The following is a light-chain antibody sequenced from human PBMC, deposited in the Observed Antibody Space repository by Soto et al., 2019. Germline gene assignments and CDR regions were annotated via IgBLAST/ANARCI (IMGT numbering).Light chain of an antibody. V-gene: IGKV3-11*01. J-gene: IGKJ4*01. CDR1: QSVGSY. CDR3: QQRSDWPST. Sequence: EIVLTQSPATLSLSPGDRATLSCRASQSVGSYLGWYQQRPGQAPRLLIYDASNRATGIPARFSGSGSVIVFTLTISILEPEDFAVYYCQQRSDWPSTFGGGTKVEIK. CDR2: DAS.